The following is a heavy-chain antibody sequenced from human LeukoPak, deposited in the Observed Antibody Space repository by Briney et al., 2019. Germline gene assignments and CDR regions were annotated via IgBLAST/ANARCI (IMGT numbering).Heavy chain of an antibody. CDR3: ARGPGAINDYYMDV. Sequence: ASVKVSCKASGYTFTSYDINWVRQATGQGLEWTGWMNPNNGNTGYAQNFQGRVTITRNTSISTAYMDLSSLRSEDTAVYYCARGPGAINDYYMDVWGKGTTVTVSS. CDR2: MNPNNGNT. CDR1: GYTFTSYD. D-gene: IGHD2-2*01. J-gene: IGHJ6*03. V-gene: IGHV1-8*03.